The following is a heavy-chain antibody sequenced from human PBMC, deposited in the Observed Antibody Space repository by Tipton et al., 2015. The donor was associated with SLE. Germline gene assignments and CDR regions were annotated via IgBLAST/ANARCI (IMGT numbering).Heavy chain of an antibody. J-gene: IGHJ4*02. D-gene: IGHD4-17*01. CDR3: AARFFDYGDYPDFDY. Sequence: TLSLTCTVSGGSISSYYWSWIRQPPGKGLEWIGYIYYSGSTYYNPSLKSRVTISVDTSKNQFSLKLSSVTAADTAVYYCAARFFDYGDYPDFDYWGQGTLVTVSS. V-gene: IGHV4-59*04. CDR1: GGSISSYY. CDR2: IYYSGST.